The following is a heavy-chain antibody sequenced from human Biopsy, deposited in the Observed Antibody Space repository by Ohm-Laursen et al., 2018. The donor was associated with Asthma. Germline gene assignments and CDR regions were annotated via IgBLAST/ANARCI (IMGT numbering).Heavy chain of an antibody. Sequence: SSLRLSCSASGFTFRSYAMHWVRQAPGKGLEWVAVGGSYYDGGLKYYADSVNGRFTVSRDDSKNTLYLRMNSLRPDDTAVYYCARDVMEWYLPAFDFWGQGTLVTASS. J-gene: IGHJ4*02. CDR1: GFTFRSYA. CDR3: ARDVMEWYLPAFDF. D-gene: IGHD3-3*01. CDR2: GGSYYDGGLK. V-gene: IGHV3-30-3*01.